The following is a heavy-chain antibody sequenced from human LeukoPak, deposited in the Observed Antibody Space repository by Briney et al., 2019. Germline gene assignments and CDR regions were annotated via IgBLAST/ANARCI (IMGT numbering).Heavy chain of an antibody. CDR2: FDPEEGEA. CDR3: ARFAQYYYDSSGYYSVDAFDI. V-gene: IGHV1-24*01. D-gene: IGHD3-22*01. Sequence: PRASVKVSCKVSGYTLTELSMHWVRQAPGKGLEWMGGFDPEEGEAIYAQTFQGRVTMTEDTSTDTAYMELSSLRSEDMAVYYCARFAQYYYDSSGYYSVDAFDIWGQGAMVTVSS. CDR1: GYTLTELS. J-gene: IGHJ3*02.